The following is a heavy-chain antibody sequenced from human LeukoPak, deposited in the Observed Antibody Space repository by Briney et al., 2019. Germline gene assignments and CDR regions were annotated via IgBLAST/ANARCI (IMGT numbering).Heavy chain of an antibody. CDR2: VDPEDGET. CDR3: ASSRFSEGSKIDY. CDR1: GYTFTDYY. V-gene: IGHV1-69-2*01. J-gene: IGHJ4*02. D-gene: IGHD3-3*01. Sequence: GASVKVSCKVSGYTFTDYYMHWVQQAPGKGLEWMGLVDPEDGETIYAEKFQGRVTITADTSTDTASMELSSLRSEDTAVYYCASSRFSEGSKIDYWGQGTLVTVSS.